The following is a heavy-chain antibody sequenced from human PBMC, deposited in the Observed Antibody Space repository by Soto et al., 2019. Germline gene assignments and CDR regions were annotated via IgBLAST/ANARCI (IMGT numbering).Heavy chain of an antibody. CDR2: IIPIFGTA. CDR3: ARVGGYSYSDWFDP. Sequence: ASVKVSCKASGGTFSSYAISWVRQAPGQGLEWMGGIIPIFGTANYAQKFQGRVTITADESTSTAYMELSSLRSEDTAVYYCARVGGYSYSDWFDPWGHGTLVTVSS. V-gene: IGHV1-69*13. J-gene: IGHJ5*02. D-gene: IGHD5-18*01. CDR1: GGTFSSYA.